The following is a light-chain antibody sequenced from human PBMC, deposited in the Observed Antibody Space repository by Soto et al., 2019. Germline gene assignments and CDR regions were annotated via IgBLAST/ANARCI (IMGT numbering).Light chain of an antibody. CDR2: HVS. CDR1: SSDVGGYNY. J-gene: IGLJ1*01. V-gene: IGLV2-14*01. Sequence: QSVLTQPASVSGSPGQSITISYTGTSSDVGGYNYVSWYQQYPGKAPKLMIYHVSNRPSGVSNRFSGSKSGNSASLTISGLQAEDEADYYCSSYTSTSTYVFGTGTKLTVL. CDR3: SSYTSTSTYV.